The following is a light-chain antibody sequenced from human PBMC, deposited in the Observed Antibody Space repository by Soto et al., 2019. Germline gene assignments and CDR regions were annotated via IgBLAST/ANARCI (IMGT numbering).Light chain of an antibody. CDR1: QSVSSN. J-gene: IGKJ1*01. V-gene: IGKV3-15*01. CDR2: GAS. Sequence: EIVMTQSPATLSVSPGERATLSCRASQSVSSNLARYQQKPGQAPRLLIYGASTRATGIPARFSGSGSGTDFTLTISRLEPEDFAVYYCQQYGSSPWTFGQGTKGDIK. CDR3: QQYGSSPWT.